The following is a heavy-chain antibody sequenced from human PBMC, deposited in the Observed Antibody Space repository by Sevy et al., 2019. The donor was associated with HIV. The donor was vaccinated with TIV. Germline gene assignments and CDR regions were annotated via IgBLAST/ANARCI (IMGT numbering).Heavy chain of an antibody. CDR3: ARVIAVAAAFDY. Sequence: ASVKVSCKASGYTFTSYGISWVRQAPGQGLEWMGWISAYNGNTNYAQKLQGRVTMTTDTSTSTAYMELGSLGSDDTAVYYCARVIAVAAAFDYWGQGTLVTVSS. J-gene: IGHJ4*02. CDR1: GYTFTSYG. D-gene: IGHD6-19*01. V-gene: IGHV1-18*04. CDR2: ISAYNGNT.